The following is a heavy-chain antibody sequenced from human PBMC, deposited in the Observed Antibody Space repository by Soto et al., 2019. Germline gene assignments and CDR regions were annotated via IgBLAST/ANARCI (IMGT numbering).Heavy chain of an antibody. CDR3: ARVGGYYDSSGPSE. D-gene: IGHD3-22*01. V-gene: IGHV4-30-4*01. CDR2: IYYSGST. J-gene: IGHJ4*02. CDR1: GGSISSGDYY. Sequence: QVQLQESGPGLVKPSQTLSLTCTVSGGSISSGDYYWSWIRQPPGKGLEWIGYIYYSGSTYYNPSLQRRVTISVDTSKNQFSLKLSSVTAADTAVYYCARVGGYYDSSGPSEWGQGTLVTVSS.